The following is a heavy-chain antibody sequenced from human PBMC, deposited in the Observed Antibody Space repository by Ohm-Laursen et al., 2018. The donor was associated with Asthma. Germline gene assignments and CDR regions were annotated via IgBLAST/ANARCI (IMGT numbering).Heavy chain of an antibody. CDR3: ASADYGDYIPFDY. Sequence: SLRLSCAASGFAFSRYGMYWVRQAPGKGLQWVAVIWSDGSNEDYAESVKGRFTISRDNSKNTLYLQMNSLRAEDTAVYYCASADYGDYIPFDYWGQGTLVTVSS. J-gene: IGHJ4*02. CDR2: IWSDGSNE. CDR1: GFAFSRYG. V-gene: IGHV3-33*07. D-gene: IGHD4-17*01.